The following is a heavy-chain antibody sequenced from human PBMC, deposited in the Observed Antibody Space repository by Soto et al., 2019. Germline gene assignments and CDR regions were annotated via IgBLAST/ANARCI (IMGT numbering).Heavy chain of an antibody. Sequence: QVQVVQSGAEVKKPGASVKVSCKASGYTFTSYAMHWVRQAPGQWLEWMGWINPGNGNTKNSQKFQGRVTITRDTFASTAYMELSSLSSEDTAVYYCARGASSVTTFYFDLWGRGTLVTVSS. V-gene: IGHV1-3*01. CDR1: GYTFTSYA. J-gene: IGHJ2*01. CDR3: ARGASSVTTFYFDL. CDR2: INPGNGNT. D-gene: IGHD4-17*01.